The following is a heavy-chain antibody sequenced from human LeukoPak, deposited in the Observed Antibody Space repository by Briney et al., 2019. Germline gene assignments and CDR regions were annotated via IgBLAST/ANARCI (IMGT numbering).Heavy chain of an antibody. D-gene: IGHD6-19*01. CDR3: AKEMDRGIAVAGTCFDY. Sequence: PGGSLRLSCAASGFTFSSYGMHWVRQAPGKGLEWVAVIWYDGSNKYYADSVKGGFTISRDNSKNTLYLQMNSLRAEDTAVYYCAKEMDRGIAVAGTCFDYWGQGTLVTVSS. J-gene: IGHJ4*02. CDR2: IWYDGSNK. V-gene: IGHV3-33*06. CDR1: GFTFSSYG.